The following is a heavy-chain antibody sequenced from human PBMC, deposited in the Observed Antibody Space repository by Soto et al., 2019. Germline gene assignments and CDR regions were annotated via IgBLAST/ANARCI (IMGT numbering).Heavy chain of an antibody. D-gene: IGHD3-9*01. CDR3: ARAARYFDWPPFDYYMDV. CDR1: GYSFTSYW. CDR2: IYPGDSDT. Sequence: GESLKISCKGSGYSFTSYWIGWVRQMPGKGLEWMGIIYPGDSDTRYSPSFQGQVTISADKSISTAYLQWSSLKASDTAMYYCARAARYFDWPPFDYYMDVWGKGTTVTVSS. J-gene: IGHJ6*03. V-gene: IGHV5-51*01.